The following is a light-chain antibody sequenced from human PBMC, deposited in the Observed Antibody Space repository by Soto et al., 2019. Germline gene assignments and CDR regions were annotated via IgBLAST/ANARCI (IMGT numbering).Light chain of an antibody. CDR1: QSVSSN. Sequence: EIVMTQSPATLSVSPGERATLSCRASQSVSSNLAWYQQKPGQAPRLLIYGASTRATGIPARFSGSGSGTEFTLTISSLQSEDFADYYCQQYNNFGQGTKVEIK. CDR2: GAS. CDR3: QQYNN. V-gene: IGKV3-15*01. J-gene: IGKJ1*01.